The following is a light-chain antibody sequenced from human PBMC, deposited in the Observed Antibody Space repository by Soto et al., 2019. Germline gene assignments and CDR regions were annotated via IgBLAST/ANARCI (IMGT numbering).Light chain of an antibody. CDR1: SSDIGGYNY. Sequence: QSVLTQPPSASGSPGQSVTISCTGNSSDIGGYNYVSWYRQHPGKAPKLMIFEVSKRPSGVPDRFSGSKFGNAASLTVSGLQTEDEADYYCTAFAGRNKLLFGVGTKLTVL. V-gene: IGLV2-8*01. J-gene: IGLJ3*02. CDR3: TAFAGRNKLL. CDR2: EVS.